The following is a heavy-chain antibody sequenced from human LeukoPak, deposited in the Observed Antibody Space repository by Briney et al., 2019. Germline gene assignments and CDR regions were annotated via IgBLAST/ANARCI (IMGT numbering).Heavy chain of an antibody. CDR3: ATGNSGYDPHFDY. Sequence: ASVKVSCKASGYTFTSYDINWVRQATGQGLEWMGWMNPNSGNTIYAQKFQGRVTMTEDTSTDTAYMELSSLRSEDTAVYYRATGNSGYDPHFDYWGQGTLVTVSS. V-gene: IGHV1-8*02. D-gene: IGHD5-12*01. CDR1: GYTFTSYD. J-gene: IGHJ4*02. CDR2: MNPNSGNT.